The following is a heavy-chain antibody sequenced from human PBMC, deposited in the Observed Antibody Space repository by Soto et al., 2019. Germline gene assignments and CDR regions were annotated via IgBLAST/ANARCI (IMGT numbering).Heavy chain of an antibody. CDR1: GGSISSGDYY. D-gene: IGHD6-6*01. CDR2: IYYSGST. J-gene: IGHJ4*02. Sequence: QVQLQESGPGLVKPSQTLSLTCTVSGGSISSGDYYWSWIRQPPGKGLEWIGYIYYSGSTYYNQSLKSRVTISVDTSKNQFSLKLSSVTAADTAVYYCARVRRGAARPTNYFDYWGQGTLVTVSS. CDR3: ARVRRGAARPTNYFDY. V-gene: IGHV4-30-4*01.